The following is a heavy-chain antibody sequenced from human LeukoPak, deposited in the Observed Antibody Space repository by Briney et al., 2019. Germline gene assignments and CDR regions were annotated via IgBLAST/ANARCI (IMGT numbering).Heavy chain of an antibody. CDR1: GFTFSSYG. D-gene: IGHD4-23*01. CDR3: ARENSGWFDP. CDR2: IWYDGGNK. V-gene: IGHV3-33*01. Sequence: PGRSLRLSCAASGFTFSSYGMHWVRQAPGKVLEWVAVIWYDGGNKYYADSVKGRFTISRDNSKNTLYLQMNSLRAEDTAVYYCARENSGWFDPWGQGTLVTVSS. J-gene: IGHJ5*02.